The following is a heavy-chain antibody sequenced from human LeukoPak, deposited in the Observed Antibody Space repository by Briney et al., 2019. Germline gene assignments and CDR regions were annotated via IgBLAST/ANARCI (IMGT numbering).Heavy chain of an antibody. CDR1: GFTVSSNY. V-gene: IGHV3-53*01. D-gene: IGHD6-13*01. J-gene: IGHJ4*02. Sequence: SGGSLRLSCAGSGFTVSSNYTTWVRQAPGKGLEWVSVIYSDGRTYYGDSVKGRFTISRDNSKNMVYLQMNSLRAEDTALYYCALAGYRSSGLGVWGQGTLVTVSS. CDR3: ALAGYRSSGLGV. CDR2: IYSDGRT.